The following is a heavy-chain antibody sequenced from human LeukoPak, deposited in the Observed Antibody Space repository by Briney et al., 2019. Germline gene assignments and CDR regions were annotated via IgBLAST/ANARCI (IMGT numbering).Heavy chain of an antibody. CDR1: GYTFTSYG. CDR3: ARGGYCSGGSCYTRHGAFDI. J-gene: IGHJ3*02. D-gene: IGHD2-15*01. Sequence: ASVKVSCKASGYTFTSYGISWVRQAPGQGLEWMGIINPSGGSTSYAQKFQGRVTMTRDTSTSIVYMELSSLRSEDTAVYYCARGGYCSGGSCYTRHGAFDIWGQGTMVTVSS. V-gene: IGHV1-46*01. CDR2: INPSGGST.